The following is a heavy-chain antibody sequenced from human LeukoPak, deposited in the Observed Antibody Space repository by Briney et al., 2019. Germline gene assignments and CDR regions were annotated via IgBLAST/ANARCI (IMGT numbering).Heavy chain of an antibody. CDR2: IWYDGSNK. CDR1: GFTFSSYG. Sequence: GGSLRLSCAASGFTFSSYGMHWVRQALGKGLEWVAVIWYDGSNKYYADSVKGRFTISRDNSKNTLYLQMNSLRAEDTAVYYCAKDYSSSWYYGYYYYYGMDVWGQGTTVTVSS. CDR3: AKDYSSSWYYGYYYYYGMDV. V-gene: IGHV3-33*06. J-gene: IGHJ6*02. D-gene: IGHD6-13*01.